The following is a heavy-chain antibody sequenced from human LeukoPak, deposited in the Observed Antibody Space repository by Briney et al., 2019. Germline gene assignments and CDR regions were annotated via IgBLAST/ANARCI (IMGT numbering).Heavy chain of an antibody. CDR3: TTRRQDGW. V-gene: IGHV3-15*01. CDR2: IKSKSDGGTI. D-gene: IGHD2-15*01. Sequence: GGSLRPSCVGSGFTFSDAWMSWVRQAPGKGLEWVGRIKSKSDGGTIDYAAPVKGRFTISRDDSRNTLYLQMNSLKTEDTAVYYCTTRRQDGWWGQGTLVTVS. J-gene: IGHJ4*02. CDR1: GFTFSDAW.